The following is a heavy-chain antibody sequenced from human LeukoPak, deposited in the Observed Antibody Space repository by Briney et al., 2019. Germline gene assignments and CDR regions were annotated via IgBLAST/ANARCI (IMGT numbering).Heavy chain of an antibody. CDR2: ISAYNGNT. D-gene: IGHD2-15*01. CDR3: ARDIGCSGGSCYSGVVAFDI. CDR1: GYTFTSYG. V-gene: IGHV1-18*01. J-gene: IGHJ3*02. Sequence: EASVKVSCKASGYTFTSYGISWVRQAPGQGLEWMGWISAYNGNTNYAQKLQGRVTMTTDTSTSTAYMELRSLRSDDTAVYYCARDIGCSGGSCYSGVVAFDIWGQGTTVTVSS.